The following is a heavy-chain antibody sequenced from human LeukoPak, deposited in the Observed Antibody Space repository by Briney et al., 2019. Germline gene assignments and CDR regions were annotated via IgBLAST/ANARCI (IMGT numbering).Heavy chain of an antibody. V-gene: IGHV3-74*01. J-gene: IGHJ4*02. CDR1: GFTFSSHW. CDR3: ARARPDGSSYFDY. CDR2: IHRDGSTR. D-gene: IGHD3-16*02. Sequence: GGSLRLSCAASGFTFSSHWMHWVRQVPGKGPVWVSRIHRDGSTRNYADSVKGRFTISRDNTKNTLYLQMSSLRDEDTAIYYCARARPDGSSYFDYWGQGILVTVSS.